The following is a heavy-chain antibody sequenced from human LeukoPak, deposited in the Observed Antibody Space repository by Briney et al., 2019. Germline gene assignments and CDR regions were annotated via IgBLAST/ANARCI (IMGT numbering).Heavy chain of an antibody. Sequence: SETLSLTCTVSGGSISSYYWSWIRQPPGKGLEWIGYIYYSGSTNYNPSLKSRVTISVDTSKNQFSLKLSSVTAADTAVYYCARHSRGGRDGYNSAFDYWGQGTLVTVSS. CDR2: IYYSGST. V-gene: IGHV4-59*08. CDR3: ARHSRGGRDGYNSAFDY. D-gene: IGHD5-24*01. J-gene: IGHJ4*02. CDR1: GGSISSYY.